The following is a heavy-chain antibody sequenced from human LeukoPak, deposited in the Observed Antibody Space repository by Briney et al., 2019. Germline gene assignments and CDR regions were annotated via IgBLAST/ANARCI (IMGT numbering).Heavy chain of an antibody. D-gene: IGHD6-13*01. CDR2: IFSNDEK. CDR1: GFSLTNARMG. J-gene: IGHJ4*02. V-gene: IGHV2-26*01. CDR3: ARIPGYSSSWLPYYFDY. Sequence: SGPVLMKPTGTLTLTCTVSGFSLTNARMGVSWIRQPPGKALEWLAHIFSNDEKSYSTSLKSRLTISKDTSKSQVVLTMTNMDPVDTATYYCARIPGYSSSWLPYYFDYWGQGTLVTVSS.